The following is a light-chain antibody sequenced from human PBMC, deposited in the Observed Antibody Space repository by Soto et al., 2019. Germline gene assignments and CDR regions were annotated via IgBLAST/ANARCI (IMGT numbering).Light chain of an antibody. CDR1: SSDVGSYNY. V-gene: IGLV2-14*01. Sequence: QSALTQPASVSGSPGQSITISCTVTSSDVGSYNYVSWYQQHPGKAPKLMIYGVSDRPSGISSRFSGSKSGNTASLTISGLQTEDEADYYCSSYTDRSTLFGTGTKLTVL. J-gene: IGLJ1*01. CDR2: GVS. CDR3: SSYTDRSTL.